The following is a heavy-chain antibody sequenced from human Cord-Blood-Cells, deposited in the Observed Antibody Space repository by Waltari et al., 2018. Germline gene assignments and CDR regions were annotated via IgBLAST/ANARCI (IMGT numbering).Heavy chain of an antibody. Sequence: QVQLVQSGAEVKKPGASVKVSCKASGYTFTGYYMHWVRQAPGQGLEWMGWINPNSGGTNYAQKFQGWGTMTRDTSISTAYMELSRLRSDDTAVYYCATIAAAGAEYFQHWGQGTLVTVSS. V-gene: IGHV1-2*04. J-gene: IGHJ1*01. CDR1: GYTFTGYY. D-gene: IGHD6-13*01. CDR3: ATIAAAGAEYFQH. CDR2: INPNSGGT.